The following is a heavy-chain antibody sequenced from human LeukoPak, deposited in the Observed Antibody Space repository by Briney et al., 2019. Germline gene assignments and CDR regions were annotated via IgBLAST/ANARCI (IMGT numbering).Heavy chain of an antibody. CDR1: GFTFSSYS. CDR2: ISSSSSYI. J-gene: IGHJ4*02. Sequence: PGGSLRLSCAASGFTFSSYSMNWVRQAPGKGLEWVSSISSSSSYIYYADSVKGRVTISRDNAKNSLYLQMNSLRAEDTAVYYCTTAVYGDIDYWGQGTLVTVSS. V-gene: IGHV3-21*01. D-gene: IGHD4-17*01. CDR3: TTAVYGDIDY.